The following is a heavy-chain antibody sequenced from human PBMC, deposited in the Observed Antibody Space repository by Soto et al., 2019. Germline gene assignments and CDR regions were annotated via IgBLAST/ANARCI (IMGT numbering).Heavy chain of an antibody. CDR1: GFTFTSHW. Sequence: PGGSLRLSCVVSGFTFTSHWMYWVRQAPGKGLVWVSRINRDGTFTSHADSVKGRFTMSRDNAKNTVYLQMNSLRAEDAAEYYCARQTPTGEQDYWGQGTLVTVSS. V-gene: IGHV3-74*01. D-gene: IGHD7-27*01. J-gene: IGHJ4*02. CDR3: ARQTPTGEQDY. CDR2: INRDGTFT.